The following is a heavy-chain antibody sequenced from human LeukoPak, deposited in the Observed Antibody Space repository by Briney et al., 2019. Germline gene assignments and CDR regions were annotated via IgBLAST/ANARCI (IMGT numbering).Heavy chain of an antibody. CDR3: TRGGVDY. Sequence: GGSLRLSCAASGSTFSSYGMHWVRQAPGKGLEWVAVISYDVGKKYYADSVKGRFTISRDNAKNTLYLQMNSLRAEDTAVYYCTRGGVDYWGQGTLVTVSS. V-gene: IGHV3-30*03. D-gene: IGHD3-16*01. CDR1: GSTFSSYG. CDR2: ISYDVGKK. J-gene: IGHJ4*02.